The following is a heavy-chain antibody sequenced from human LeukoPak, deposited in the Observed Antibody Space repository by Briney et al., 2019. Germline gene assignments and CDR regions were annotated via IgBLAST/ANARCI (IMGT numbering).Heavy chain of an antibody. J-gene: IGHJ5*02. CDR1: GGSISSGSYY. Sequence: SETLSLTCTVSGGSISSGSYYWSWIRQPAGKGLEWIGYIYYSGSTNYNPSLKSRVAISVDTSKNRFSLKLSSVTAADTAVYYCASFNPGYSYGYHWGQGTLVTVSS. CDR3: ASFNPGYSYGYH. V-gene: IGHV4-61*10. CDR2: IYYSGST. D-gene: IGHD5-18*01.